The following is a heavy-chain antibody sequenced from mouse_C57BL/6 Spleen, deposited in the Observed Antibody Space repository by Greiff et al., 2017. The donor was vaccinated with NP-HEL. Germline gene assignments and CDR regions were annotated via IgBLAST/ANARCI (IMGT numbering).Heavy chain of an antibody. CDR3: ARDGGLKGYAMDY. J-gene: IGHJ4*01. V-gene: IGHV5-4*01. D-gene: IGHD1-3*01. CDR2: ISDGGSYT. CDR1: GFTFSSYA. Sequence: EVQGVESGGGLVKPGGSLKLSCAASGFTFSSYAMSWVRQTPEKRLEWVATISDGGSYTYYPDNVKGRFTISRDNAKNNLYLQMSHLKSEDTAMYYCARDGGLKGYAMDYWGQGTSVTVSS.